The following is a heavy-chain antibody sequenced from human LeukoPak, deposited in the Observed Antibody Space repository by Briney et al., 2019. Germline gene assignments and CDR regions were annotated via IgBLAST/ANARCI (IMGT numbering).Heavy chain of an antibody. Sequence: SVKVSCKASGGTFSSYAISWVRQAPGQGLEWMGRIIPILGIANYAQKFQGRVTITADKSTSTAYMELSSLRSEDTAVYYCAREVAEAGPPDYWGQGTLVTVSS. CDR1: GGTFSSYA. V-gene: IGHV1-69*04. CDR2: IIPILGIA. CDR3: AREVAEAGPPDY. J-gene: IGHJ4*02. D-gene: IGHD6-19*01.